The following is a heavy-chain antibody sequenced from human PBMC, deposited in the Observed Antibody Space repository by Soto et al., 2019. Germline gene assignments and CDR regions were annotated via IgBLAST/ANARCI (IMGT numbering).Heavy chain of an antibody. CDR2: IYPSDSDT. Sequence: GESLKISCNVSGYNFASQWIGWVRQMPGEGLEWMGIIYPSDSDTRYSPSFQGQVTISADKSISAAYLEWSSLKASDTAIYYSARAHFPDGTIWHMIDYWGRGTLVTVSS. D-gene: IGHD2-21*01. CDR1: GYNFASQW. V-gene: IGHV5-51*01. CDR3: ARAHFPDGTIWHMIDY. J-gene: IGHJ4*02.